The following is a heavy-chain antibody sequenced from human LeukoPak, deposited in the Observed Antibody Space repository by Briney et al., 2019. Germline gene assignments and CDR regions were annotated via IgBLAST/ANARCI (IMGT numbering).Heavy chain of an antibody. V-gene: IGHV3-33*01. CDR3: ARDVSRYGSGSYRLNWFDP. CDR2: IWYDGSNK. D-gene: IGHD3-10*01. J-gene: IGHJ5*02. CDR1: GFTFSSYG. Sequence: GRSLRLSCAASGFTFSSYGMHWVRQAPGKGLAWVAVIWYDGSNKYYADSVKGRFTISRDNSKNSLYLQMNSLRAEDTAAYYCARDVSRYGSGSYRLNWFDPWGQGALVTVSS.